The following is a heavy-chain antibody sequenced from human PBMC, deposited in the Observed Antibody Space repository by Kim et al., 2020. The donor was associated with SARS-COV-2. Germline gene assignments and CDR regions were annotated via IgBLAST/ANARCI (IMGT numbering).Heavy chain of an antibody. CDR1: GFTFDNYA. CDR3: AKEGDTLDY. Sequence: GGSLRLSCAASGFTFDNYAMHWVRQGPGRGLEWVAGISWNSAGSGYADSVKGRFTISRDNAKKSLYLQMNSLRPEDTAVYYCAKEGDTLDYWGQGTLVTVSS. D-gene: IGHD2-21*01. J-gene: IGHJ4*02. CDR2: ISWNSAGS. V-gene: IGHV3-9*01.